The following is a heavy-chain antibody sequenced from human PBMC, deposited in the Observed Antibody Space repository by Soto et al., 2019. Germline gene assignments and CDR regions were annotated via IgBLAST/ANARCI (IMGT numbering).Heavy chain of an antibody. CDR3: AKSLLQAVPNWFDP. CDR2: ISGSGGST. D-gene: IGHD4-17*01. V-gene: IGHV3-23*01. CDR1: GVTFSSYA. J-gene: IGHJ5*02. Sequence: AGGSLRLSCAASGVTFSSYAMSWVRQATGKGLEWVSAISGSGGSTYYADSVKGRFTISRDNSKNTLYLQMNSLRAEDTAVYYCAKSLLQAVPNWFDPWGQGTLVTVSS.